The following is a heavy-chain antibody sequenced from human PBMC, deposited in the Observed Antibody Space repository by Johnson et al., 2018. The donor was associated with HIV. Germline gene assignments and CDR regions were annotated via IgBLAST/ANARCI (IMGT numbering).Heavy chain of an antibody. CDR2: IKQDGSEK. V-gene: IGHV3-7*01. CDR1: GFTFSSYW. Sequence: VQLVESGGGLVQPGWSLRLSCAASGFTFSSYWMSWVRQAPGKGLEWVANIKQDGSEKYYVDSVKGRFTISRDNAKNSLYLQMNSLRAEDTAVYYCARDWGTRGWDDAFDIWGQGTMVTVSS. J-gene: IGHJ3*02. D-gene: IGHD3-16*01. CDR3: ARDWGTRGWDDAFDI.